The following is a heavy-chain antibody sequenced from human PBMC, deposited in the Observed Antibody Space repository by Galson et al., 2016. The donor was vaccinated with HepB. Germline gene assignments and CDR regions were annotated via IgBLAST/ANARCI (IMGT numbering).Heavy chain of an antibody. V-gene: IGHV3-33*01. Sequence: WVAFLSYDGRDTHYADSVKGRFTISRDNSKETVYLQMNSLRGEDTAVYYFARDVTWYRAWPGTFDPWGQGTLVTVSP. J-gene: IGHJ5*02. CDR3: ARDVTWYRAWPGTFDP. CDR2: LSYDGRDT. D-gene: IGHD1-14*01.